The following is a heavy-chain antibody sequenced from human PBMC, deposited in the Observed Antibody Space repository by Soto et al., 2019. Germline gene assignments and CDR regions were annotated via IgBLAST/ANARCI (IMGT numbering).Heavy chain of an antibody. Sequence: SETLSLTCAVYGGSFSGYYWSWIRQPPGKGLEWIGEINHSGSTNYNPSLKSRVTISVDTSKNQFSLKLSSVTAADTAVYYCARGPRFQYYDSSGYYYFDYWGQGTLVTVSS. J-gene: IGHJ4*02. CDR3: ARGPRFQYYDSSGYYYFDY. CDR1: GGSFSGYY. V-gene: IGHV4-34*01. CDR2: INHSGST. D-gene: IGHD3-22*01.